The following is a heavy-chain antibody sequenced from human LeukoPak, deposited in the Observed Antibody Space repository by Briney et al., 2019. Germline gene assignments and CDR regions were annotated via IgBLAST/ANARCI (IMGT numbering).Heavy chain of an antibody. D-gene: IGHD5-18*01. CDR3: ARHPVDTAMVTPWFDP. J-gene: IGHJ5*02. CDR2: INHSGST. V-gene: IGHV4-34*01. Sequence: SETLSLTCAVYGGSFSGYYWSWIRQPPGKGLEWIGEINHSGSTNYNPSLKSRVTISVDTSKNQFSLKLSSVTAADTAVYYCARHPVDTAMVTPWFDPWGQGTLVTVSS. CDR1: GGSFSGYY.